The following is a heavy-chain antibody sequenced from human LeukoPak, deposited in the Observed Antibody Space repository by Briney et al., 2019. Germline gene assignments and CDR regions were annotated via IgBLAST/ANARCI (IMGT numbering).Heavy chain of an antibody. V-gene: IGHV3-30-3*01. J-gene: IGHJ4*02. CDR1: GFTFSSYA. D-gene: IGHD6-19*01. CDR3: ARTIAVAGNPFDY. Sequence: GGSLRLSCAASGFTFSSYAMHWVRQAPGKGLEWVAVIPYDGSNKYYADSVKGRFTISRDNSKNTLYLQMNSLRAEDTAVYYCARTIAVAGNPFDYWGQGTLVTVSS. CDR2: IPYDGSNK.